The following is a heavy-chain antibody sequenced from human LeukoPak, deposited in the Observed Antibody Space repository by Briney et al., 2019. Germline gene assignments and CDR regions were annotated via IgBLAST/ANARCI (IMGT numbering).Heavy chain of an antibody. V-gene: IGHV5-51*01. CDR1: GYSFTIYW. Sequence: GESLKISCKGSGYSFTIYWIAWVRQMPGKGLEWMGSIYPGDSDTRYSPSFQGQVTISADKSINTAYLQWSSLKASDTAMYHCARHKAARDAFDIWGQGTMVTVSS. J-gene: IGHJ3*02. CDR2: IYPGDSDT. D-gene: IGHD6-6*01. CDR3: ARHKAARDAFDI.